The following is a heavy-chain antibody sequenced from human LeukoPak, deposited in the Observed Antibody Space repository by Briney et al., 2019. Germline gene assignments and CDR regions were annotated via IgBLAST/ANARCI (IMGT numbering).Heavy chain of an antibody. CDR3: ASSYSGSYHTLDY. CDR2: IYSGGST. D-gene: IGHD1-26*01. CDR1: GFTFSSYA. J-gene: IGHJ4*02. Sequence: GGSLRLSCAASGFTFSSYAMSWIRQAPGKGLEWVSVIYSGGSTYYADSVKGRFTISRDNSKNTLYLQMNSLRAEDTAVYYCASSYSGSYHTLDYWAREPWSPSPQ. V-gene: IGHV3-66*02.